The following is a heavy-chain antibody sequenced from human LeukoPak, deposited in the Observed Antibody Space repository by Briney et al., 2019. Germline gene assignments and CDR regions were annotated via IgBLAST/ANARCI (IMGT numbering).Heavy chain of an antibody. CDR2: IYYSGTT. CDR1: GGSISSSIYY. J-gene: IGHJ5*02. D-gene: IGHD3-22*01. V-gene: IGHV4-39*07. Sequence: NPSETLSLTCTVSGGSISSSIYYWGWIRQPPGKGLEWIGSIYYSGTTYYNPSLKSRVSISVDTSKNQFSLKLSSVTAADTAFYYCAGVGIYYDNSDYYWPHWFDPWGQGTLVTVSS. CDR3: AGVGIYYDNSDYYWPHWFDP.